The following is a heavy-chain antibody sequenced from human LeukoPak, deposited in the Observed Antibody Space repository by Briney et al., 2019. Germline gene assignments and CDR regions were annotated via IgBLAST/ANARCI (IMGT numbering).Heavy chain of an antibody. CDR2: IIPIFSTA. D-gene: IGHD5-18*01. CDR3: ARPLGGIQLWLLGY. CDR1: GGTFSSYA. J-gene: IGHJ4*02. V-gene: IGHV1-69*05. Sequence: SVTVSCKASGGTFSSYAISWVRQAPGQGLEWMGGIIPIFSTANYAQKFQGRVTMTRDTSTSTVYMELSSLRSEDTAVYYCARPLGGIQLWLLGYWGQGTLVTVSS.